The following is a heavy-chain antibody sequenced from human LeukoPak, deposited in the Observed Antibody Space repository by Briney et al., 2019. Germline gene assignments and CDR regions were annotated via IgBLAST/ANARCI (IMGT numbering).Heavy chain of an antibody. D-gene: IGHD1-14*01. CDR2: ISANNGEI. V-gene: IGHV1-18*04. CDR1: GYTFTNYG. J-gene: IGHJ4*02. CDR3: ARVPPSAHQVFSSDY. Sequence: ASVMVSCKASGYTFTNYGISWVRQAPGQGLEWMSWISANNGEIRYAQNFQARVTMTTDTSTTTAYMELRGLRSDDTAVYYCARVPPSAHQVFSSDYWGQGTQVTVSS.